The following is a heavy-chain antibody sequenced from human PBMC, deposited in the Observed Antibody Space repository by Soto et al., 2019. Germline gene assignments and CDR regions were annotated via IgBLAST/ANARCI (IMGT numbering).Heavy chain of an antibody. D-gene: IGHD6-19*01. V-gene: IGHV3-7*01. CDR1: GFTFSSYW. Sequence: HPGGSLRLSCSASGFTFSSYWMSWVRQAPGKGLEWVANIKQDGSDKYYVDSVKGRFTISRDNAKNSLYLQMNSLRAEDTAVYYCARPISIAVARDIWGQGTMVTVSS. J-gene: IGHJ3*02. CDR3: ARPISIAVARDI. CDR2: IKQDGSDK.